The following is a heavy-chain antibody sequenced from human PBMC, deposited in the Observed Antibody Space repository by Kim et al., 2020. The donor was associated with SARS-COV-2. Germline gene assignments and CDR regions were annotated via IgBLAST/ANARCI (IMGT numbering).Heavy chain of an antibody. CDR1: GYTFTGYY. D-gene: IGHD3-22*01. CDR3: AREGGGDSSGYYIFDY. Sequence: ASVKVSCKASGYTFTGYYMHWVRQAPGQGLEWMGWINPNSGGTNYAQKFQGWVTMTRDTSISTAYMELSRLRSDDTAVYYCAREGGGDSSGYYIFDYWGQGTLVTVSS. V-gene: IGHV1-2*04. J-gene: IGHJ4*02. CDR2: INPNSGGT.